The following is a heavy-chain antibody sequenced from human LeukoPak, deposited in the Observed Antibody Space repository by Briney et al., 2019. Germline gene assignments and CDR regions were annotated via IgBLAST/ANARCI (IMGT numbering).Heavy chain of an antibody. V-gene: IGHV3-7*03. CDR2: IQRDGSDK. D-gene: IGHD4-23*01. Sequence: GGSLRLSCVASGFTFSGYWMSWVRQAPGKGLEWVAKIQRDGSDKEYVDSVKGRFGISRDNAKNSLFLQMNSLRAEDTAIYFCGKYDSGYSLDYWGQGTLVIVSS. CDR3: GKYDSGYSLDY. J-gene: IGHJ4*02. CDR1: GFTFSGYW.